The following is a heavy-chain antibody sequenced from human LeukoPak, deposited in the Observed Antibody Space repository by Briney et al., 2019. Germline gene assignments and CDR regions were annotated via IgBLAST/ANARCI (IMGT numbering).Heavy chain of an antibody. CDR2: ISYDGSNK. D-gene: IGHD6-19*01. J-gene: IGHJ4*02. CDR1: GFTFSSYG. CDR3: AKAGVRIAVAGTDYDY. Sequence: GGSLRLSCAASGFTFSSYGMHWVRQAPGKGLEWVAVISYDGSNKYYADSVKGRFTISRDNSKNTLYLQMNSLRAEDTAVYYCAKAGVRIAVAGTDYDYWGQGTLVTVSS. V-gene: IGHV3-30*18.